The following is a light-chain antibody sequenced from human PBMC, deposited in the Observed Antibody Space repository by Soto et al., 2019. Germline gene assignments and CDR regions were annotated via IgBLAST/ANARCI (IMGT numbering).Light chain of an antibody. Sequence: EIVMTQSPATLSVSPGERATLSCRASQSVSSNLAWYQQKPGQAPRLLIYGASIRATGIPARFSGSGSGTDFTLTISSLQSKYFAVYYCQQYNNLLFTFGPGTKVDIK. CDR3: QQYNNLLFT. J-gene: IGKJ3*01. V-gene: IGKV3D-15*01. CDR1: QSVSSN. CDR2: GAS.